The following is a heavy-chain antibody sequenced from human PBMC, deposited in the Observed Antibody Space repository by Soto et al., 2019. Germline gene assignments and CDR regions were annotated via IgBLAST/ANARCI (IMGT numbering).Heavy chain of an antibody. CDR3: AKAGSVVREAFDI. V-gene: IGHV3-30*18. Sequence: QVQLVESGGGVVQPGRSLRLSCAASGFTFSSYGMHWVRQAPGKGLEWVAVISYDGSNKYYADSVKGRFTISRDNSKNTLYLQMNSLRAEDTAVYYCAKAGSVVREAFDIWGQGPMVTVSS. CDR1: GFTFSSYG. J-gene: IGHJ3*02. D-gene: IGHD2-21*01. CDR2: ISYDGSNK.